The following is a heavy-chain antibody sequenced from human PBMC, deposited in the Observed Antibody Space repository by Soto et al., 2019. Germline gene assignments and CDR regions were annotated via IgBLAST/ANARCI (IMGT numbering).Heavy chain of an antibody. CDR1: GGSFSGYY. Sequence: TSETLSLTCAVYGGSFSGYYWSWIRQPPGKGLEWIGEINHSGSTNYNPSLKSRVTISVDTSKNQFSLKLSSVTAADTAVYYCARGALWFGELRSPFNWFDPWGQGTLVTVSS. V-gene: IGHV4-34*01. D-gene: IGHD3-10*01. CDR2: INHSGST. CDR3: ARGALWFGELRSPFNWFDP. J-gene: IGHJ5*02.